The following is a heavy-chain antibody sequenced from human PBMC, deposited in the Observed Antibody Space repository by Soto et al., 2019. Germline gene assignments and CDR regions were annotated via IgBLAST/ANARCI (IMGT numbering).Heavy chain of an antibody. CDR3: ARDRGVAPPVAGNNHYYYYMDV. CDR1: GYSFTNYG. D-gene: IGHD6-19*01. Sequence: QDQLVQSGGEVKKPGASVKVSCKASGYSFTNYGITWVRQAPGQGFEWMGWISAYNGDTNYAQKLQGRVTMTTDAPTSTDYLELRSLRSDDTAVYYCARDRGVAPPVAGNNHYYYYMDVWGKGTTVTVSS. V-gene: IGHV1-18*01. CDR2: ISAYNGDT. J-gene: IGHJ6*03.